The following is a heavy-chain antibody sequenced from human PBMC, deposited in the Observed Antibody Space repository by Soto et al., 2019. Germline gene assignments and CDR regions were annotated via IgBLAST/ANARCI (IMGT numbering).Heavy chain of an antibody. CDR3: TRLGWNIPFDF. Sequence: EVQLVESGGGLVQPGGSLKLSCAASGFTFSGSAMHWVRQASGKGLEWVGRIRSKANSYATAYAASVKGRFTISRDDSKNPAYPAMNRLETEDKGVYYCTRLGWNIPFDFWGPGTLVTVSS. D-gene: IGHD2-21*01. V-gene: IGHV3-73*01. CDR2: IRSKANSYAT. CDR1: GFTFSGSA. J-gene: IGHJ4*02.